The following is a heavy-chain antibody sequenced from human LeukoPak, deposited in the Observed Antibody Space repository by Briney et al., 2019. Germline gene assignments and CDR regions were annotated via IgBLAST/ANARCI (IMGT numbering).Heavy chain of an antibody. CDR3: ARALVSSWYDY. J-gene: IGHJ4*02. CDR1: GGSISSYY. V-gene: IGHV4-59*01. CDR2: IYYSGST. D-gene: IGHD6-13*01. Sequence: SETLFLTCTVSGGSISSYYWSWIRQPPGKGLEWIGYIYYSGSTNYNPSLKSRVTISVDTSKNQFSLKLSSVTAADTAVYYCARALVSSWYDYWGQGTLVTVSS.